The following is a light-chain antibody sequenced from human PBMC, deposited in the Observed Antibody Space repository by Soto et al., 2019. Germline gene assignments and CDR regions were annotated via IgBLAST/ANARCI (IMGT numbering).Light chain of an antibody. CDR3: MQALQTPPT. V-gene: IGKV2-28*01. Sequence: DIVMTQSPLSLPVTPGEPASISCRSSQSLLYSNGYNYLDWYLQKPGQSPQLLIYWGSNRASGVPDRFSGSGSGTDFTVKISRVEAEDVGVYYCMQALQTPPTFGGGTKVEIK. CDR2: WGS. CDR1: QSLLYSNGYNY. J-gene: IGKJ4*01.